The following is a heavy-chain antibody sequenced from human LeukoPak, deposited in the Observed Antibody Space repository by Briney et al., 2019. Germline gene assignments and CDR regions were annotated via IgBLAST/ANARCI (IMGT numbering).Heavy chain of an antibody. Sequence: ASVKVSCKASGYTFTNNYLHWVRQAPGQGLELLGWVSAANNPEYSQKFQGRVVITRDASATTSYLELNSLRSEDTAVYYCAMSVEMPPIPSFDYWGQGTLVTVSS. CDR3: AMSVEMPPIPSFDY. D-gene: IGHD5-24*01. J-gene: IGHJ4*02. V-gene: IGHV1-3*01. CDR2: VSAANNP. CDR1: GYTFTNNY.